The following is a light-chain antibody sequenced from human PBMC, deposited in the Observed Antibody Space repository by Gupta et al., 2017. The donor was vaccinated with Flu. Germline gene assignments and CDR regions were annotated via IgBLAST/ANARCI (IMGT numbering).Light chain of an antibody. J-gene: IGKJ5*01. Sequence: ATLSLSPGERATLSCRASQSVSSYLAWYQQKPGQAPRLLIYDASNRATGIPARFSGSGSGTDFTLTISSLEPEDFAVYYCQQRSNWPPITFGQGTRLEIK. CDR2: DAS. V-gene: IGKV3-11*01. CDR1: QSVSSY. CDR3: QQRSNWPPIT.